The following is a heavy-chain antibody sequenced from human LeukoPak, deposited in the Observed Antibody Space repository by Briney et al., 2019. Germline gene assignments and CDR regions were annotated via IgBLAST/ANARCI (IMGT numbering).Heavy chain of an antibody. CDR3: ASISGYSSALFDP. V-gene: IGHV4-39*07. J-gene: IGHJ5*02. D-gene: IGHD6-19*01. CDR1: GGSINSSYYY. CDR2: IYYSGNT. Sequence: TSETLSLTCTVSGGSINSSYYYWGWIRQPPGKGLEWIGSIYYSGNTYFNPSLKSRVTISIDTSKNEFSLKLNSVTAADTAVYYCASISGYSSALFDPWGQGTLVTVSS.